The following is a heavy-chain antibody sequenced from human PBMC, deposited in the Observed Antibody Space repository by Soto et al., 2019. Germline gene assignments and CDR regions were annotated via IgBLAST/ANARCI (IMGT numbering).Heavy chain of an antibody. CDR1: GASLSRYY. J-gene: IGHJ5*02. D-gene: IGHD1-26*01. CDR2: IYATGDT. CDR3: VRDGTKNLRDRFEP. V-gene: IGHV4-4*07. Sequence: LSLTCNVSGASLSRYYWSWIRQPPGKGLEWIGRIYATGDTDYNPSLKSRISMSVDMSKKQFSLTLRSVTAADTAIYYCVRDGTKNLRDRFEPWGRGILVTVSS.